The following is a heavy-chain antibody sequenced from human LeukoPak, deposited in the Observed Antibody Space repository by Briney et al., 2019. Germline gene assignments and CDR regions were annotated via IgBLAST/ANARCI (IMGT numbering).Heavy chain of an antibody. CDR2: IYTSGST. D-gene: IGHD4-17*01. Sequence: SETLSLTCTVSGGSISSYYWSWIRQPAGKGLEWIGRIYTSGSTNYNPSLKSRVTMSVDTPKNQFSLKLSSVTASDTAVYYCARVGSDYGDYVSDYYMDVWGKGTTVTVSS. CDR1: GGSISSYY. CDR3: ARVGSDYGDYVSDYYMDV. V-gene: IGHV4-4*07. J-gene: IGHJ6*03.